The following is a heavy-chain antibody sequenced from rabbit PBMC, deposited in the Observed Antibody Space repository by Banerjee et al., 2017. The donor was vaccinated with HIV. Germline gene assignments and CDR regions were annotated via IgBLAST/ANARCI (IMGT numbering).Heavy chain of an antibody. J-gene: IGHJ4*01. CDR3: ARDMDYALGSAIDLNL. Sequence: QEQLVESGGGLVTLGGSLKLSCKASGIDFSSYGISWVRQAPGKGLEWIAYIYPDYGSTDYASWVNGRFTISRDNAQNTVFLQMPSLTAADTATYFCARDMDYALGSAIDLNLWGPGSLVTVS. D-gene: IGHD2-1*01. CDR2: IYPDYGST. CDR1: GIDFSSYG. V-gene: IGHV1S47*01.